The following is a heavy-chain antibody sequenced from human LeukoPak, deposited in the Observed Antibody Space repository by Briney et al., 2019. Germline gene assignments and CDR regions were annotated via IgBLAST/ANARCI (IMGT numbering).Heavy chain of an antibody. CDR1: GFTVSSNF. D-gene: IGHD1-26*01. Sequence: GGSLRLSCAASGFTVSSNFMSWVRQAPGKGLEWVSVLYSVGTTYYADSVKGRFTIFRDTSKNTLYLQMNSLRVDDTAVYYCVRSLNSGSYADLWGQGTLLTVSS. CDR3: VRSLNSGSYADL. J-gene: IGHJ5*02. V-gene: IGHV3-53*01. CDR2: LYSVGTT.